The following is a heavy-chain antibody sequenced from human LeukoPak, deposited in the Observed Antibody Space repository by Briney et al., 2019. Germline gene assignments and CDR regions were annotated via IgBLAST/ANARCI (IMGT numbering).Heavy chain of an antibody. CDR1: GFTVSSNY. D-gene: IGHD3-22*01. CDR2: IYSGGST. V-gene: IGHV3-53*01. J-gene: IGHJ4*02. CDR3: AREDSSLPMH. Sequence: GGSLRLSCAASGFTVSSNYMSWVRQAPGKGLEWVSVIYSGGSTYYADSVKGRFTISRDNSKNTLYLQMSSLRAEDTAVYYCAREDSSLPMHWGQGTLVTVSS.